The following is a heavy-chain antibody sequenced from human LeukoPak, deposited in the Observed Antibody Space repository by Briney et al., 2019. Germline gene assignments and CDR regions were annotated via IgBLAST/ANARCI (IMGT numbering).Heavy chain of an antibody. D-gene: IGHD3-16*01. J-gene: IGHJ4*02. V-gene: IGHV4-59*12. CDR3: ARVPRRRYYFDY. CDR2: IYYSGST. Sequence: SETLSLTCSVSGGSISTYYWSWIRQHPGKGLEWIGYIYYSGSTNYNPSLKSRVTISVDTSKNQFSLKLSSVTAADTAVYYCARVPRRRYYFDYWGQGTLVTVSS. CDR1: GGSISTYY.